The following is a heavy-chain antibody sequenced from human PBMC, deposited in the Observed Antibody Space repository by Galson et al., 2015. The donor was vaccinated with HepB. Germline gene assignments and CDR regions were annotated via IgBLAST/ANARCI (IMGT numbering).Heavy chain of an antibody. CDR1: GYTFTGYY. Sequence: SVKVSCKASGYTFTGYYMHWVRQAPGQGLEWMGRINPNSGGTNYAQKFQGRVTMTRDTSISTAYMELSRLRSDDTAVYYCARMGRTGAPLIMVRGATTDYWSQGTLVTVSS. J-gene: IGHJ4*02. V-gene: IGHV1-2*06. D-gene: IGHD3-10*01. CDR3: ARMGRTGAPLIMVRGATTDY. CDR2: INPNSGGT.